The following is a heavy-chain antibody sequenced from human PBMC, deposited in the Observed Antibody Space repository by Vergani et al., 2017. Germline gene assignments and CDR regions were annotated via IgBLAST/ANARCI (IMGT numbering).Heavy chain of an antibody. CDR2: IIPIFGTA. V-gene: IGHV1-69*05. D-gene: IGHD2-2*01. J-gene: IGHJ6*03. Sequence: QVQLVQSGAEVKKPGSSVKVSCKASGGTFSSYAISWVRQAPGQGLEWMGGIIPIFGTANYAQKFQGRVTMTRDTSISTAYMELSRLRSDDTAGYYCARDGLSYCSSTSCHLWTWGYYMDVWGKGTTVTVSS. CDR1: GGTFSSYA. CDR3: ARDGLSYCSSTSCHLWTWGYYMDV.